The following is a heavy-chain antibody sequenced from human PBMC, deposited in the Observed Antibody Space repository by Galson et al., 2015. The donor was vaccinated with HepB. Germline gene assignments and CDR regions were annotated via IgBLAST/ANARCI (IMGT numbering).Heavy chain of an antibody. CDR1: GFTVSSNY. V-gene: IGHV3-66*01. CDR2: IYSGGST. J-gene: IGHJ6*02. Sequence: SLRLSCAASGFTVSSNYMSWVRQAPGKGLEWVSVIYSGGSTYYADSVKGRFTISRDNSKNTLYLQMNSLRAEDTAVYYCARSHDYYYYGMDVWGQGTTVTVSS. CDR3: ARSHDYYYYGMDV.